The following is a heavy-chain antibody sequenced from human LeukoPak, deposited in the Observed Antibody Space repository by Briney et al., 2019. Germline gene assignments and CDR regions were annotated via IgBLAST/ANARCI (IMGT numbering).Heavy chain of an antibody. V-gene: IGHV4-61*02. CDR2: IYTSGST. D-gene: IGHD3-3*02. CDR3: ARGQFWSGYSI. Sequence: PSETLSLTCTVSGGSISSGSYYWSWIRQPAGKGLEWIGRIYTSGSTNYNPSLKSRVTISVDTSKNQFSLKLSSVTAADTAVYYCARGQFWSGYSIRGQGTLVTVSS. CDR1: GGSISSGSYY. J-gene: IGHJ4*02.